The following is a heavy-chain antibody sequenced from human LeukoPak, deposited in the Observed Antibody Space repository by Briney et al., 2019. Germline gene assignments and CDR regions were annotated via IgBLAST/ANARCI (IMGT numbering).Heavy chain of an antibody. CDR3: ATGSTAVAGTKY. D-gene: IGHD6-19*01. J-gene: IGHJ4*02. CDR2: ISRSGDNT. V-gene: IGHV3-23*01. CDR1: GFTFSTYG. Sequence: PGGSLRLSCAASGFTFSTYGMNWVRQAPGKGLEWVSTISRSGDNTYYADSVKGRFTISRDNSKNTLYLQMSSLRAEDTAIYYCATGSTAVAGTKYWGQGILVTVSS.